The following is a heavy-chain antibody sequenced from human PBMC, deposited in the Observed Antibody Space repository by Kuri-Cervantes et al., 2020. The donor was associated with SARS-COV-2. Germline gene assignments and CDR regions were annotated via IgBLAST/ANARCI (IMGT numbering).Heavy chain of an antibody. Sequence: ASVKVSCKVSGYTLTELSMHWVRQAPGKGLEWMGGSDPEDGETIYAQKFQGRVTMTEDTSTDTAYMELSSLRSEDTAVYYCATGIAVGTQNWFDPWGQGTLVTVSS. V-gene: IGHV1-24*01. CDR2: SDPEDGET. J-gene: IGHJ5*02. CDR3: ATGIAVGTQNWFDP. D-gene: IGHD6-19*01. CDR1: GYTLTELS.